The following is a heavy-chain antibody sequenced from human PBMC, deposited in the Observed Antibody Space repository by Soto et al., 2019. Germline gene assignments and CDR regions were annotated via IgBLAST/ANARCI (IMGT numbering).Heavy chain of an antibody. Sequence: PSETLSLTCTVSGGSISSYYWSWIRQPPGKGLEWIGYIYYSGSTNYNPSLKSRVTISVDTSKNQFSLKLSSVTAADTAVYYCAMRGSYFDYWGQGTLVTVSS. CDR1: GGSISSYY. CDR3: AMRGSYFDY. D-gene: IGHD1-26*01. V-gene: IGHV4-59*01. CDR2: IYYSGST. J-gene: IGHJ4*02.